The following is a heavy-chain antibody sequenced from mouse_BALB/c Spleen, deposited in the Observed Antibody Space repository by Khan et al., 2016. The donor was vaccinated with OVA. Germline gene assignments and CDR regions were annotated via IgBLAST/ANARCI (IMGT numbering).Heavy chain of an antibody. CDR1: GYTFTDYG. J-gene: IGHJ3*01. Sequence: QIQLVQSGPELKKPGETVKISCRASGYTFTDYGVNWVKQAPGKGLKWMGWINTYTGEPTYADDFTGRFAFSLETSASTAYLQINNLKNEDTATYCCARSPTWFTYWGQGTLVTVSA. CDR2: INTYTGEP. V-gene: IGHV9-3-1*01. CDR3: ARSPTWFTY.